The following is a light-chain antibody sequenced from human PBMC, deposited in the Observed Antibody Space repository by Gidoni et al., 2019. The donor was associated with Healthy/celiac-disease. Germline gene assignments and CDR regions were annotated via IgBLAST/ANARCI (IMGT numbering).Light chain of an antibody. CDR3: QVWDSSS. Sequence: SYELTQPLSVSVALGQTARITCGGKNIGSKNVHWYQQKPGQAPVLVIYRDSNRPSGIPERFSGSNSGNTATLTISRAQAGDEADYYCQVWDSSSFGTGTKVTVL. CDR1: NIGSKN. CDR2: RDS. J-gene: IGLJ1*01. V-gene: IGLV3-9*01.